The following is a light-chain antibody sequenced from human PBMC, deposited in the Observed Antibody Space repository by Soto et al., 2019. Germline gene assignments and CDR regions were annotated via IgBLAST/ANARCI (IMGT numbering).Light chain of an antibody. CDR3: QNYDTAPTWT. CDR1: QGISNY. V-gene: IGKV1-27*01. Sequence: DIPMTQSPSSLSASVGDRVTIACRASQGISNYLAWFQQKPGKVPKLLIFRASILQSGVPSRFSGSGSGTDFTLTINSLQPEDVATYYCQNYDTAPTWTFGQGTKVEIK. J-gene: IGKJ1*01. CDR2: RAS.